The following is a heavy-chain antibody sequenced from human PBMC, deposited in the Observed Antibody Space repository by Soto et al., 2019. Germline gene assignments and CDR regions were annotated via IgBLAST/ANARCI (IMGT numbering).Heavy chain of an antibody. CDR1: GFTFNTYS. CDR3: ALDEKQLDCFDY. J-gene: IGHJ4*02. Sequence: EVHLVESGGGMVQPGGSLRLSCAASGFTFNTYSMNWVRQAPGKGLEWVSYISSGSRTIYYADSVKGRFTISRDNAENSLYLQMNSLRAEDTAVYYCALDEKQLDCFDYWGQGTLVTVSS. D-gene: IGHD6-13*01. CDR2: ISSGSRTI. V-gene: IGHV3-48*01.